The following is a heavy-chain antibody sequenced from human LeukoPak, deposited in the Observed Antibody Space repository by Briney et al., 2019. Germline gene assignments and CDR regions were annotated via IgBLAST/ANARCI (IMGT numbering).Heavy chain of an antibody. CDR3: AKERYGSGSYPTR. J-gene: IGHJ4*02. CDR1: GFTVSSYA. D-gene: IGHD3-10*01. Sequence: GGSLRLSWAASGFTVSSYAMSWVRQAPGKGLEWVSAISGSGGSTYYADSVKGRFTISRDNSKNTLYLQMNSLRAEDTAVYYCAKERYGSGSYPTRWGQGTLVTVSS. V-gene: IGHV3-23*01. CDR2: ISGSGGST.